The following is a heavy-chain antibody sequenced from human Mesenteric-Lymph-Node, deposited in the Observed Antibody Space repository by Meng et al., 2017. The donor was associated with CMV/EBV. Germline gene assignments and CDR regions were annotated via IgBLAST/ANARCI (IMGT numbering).Heavy chain of an antibody. CDR3: ARGCNGGSCFDY. CDR2: TYYRSKWHN. CDR1: GDRVSSNHAA. D-gene: IGHD2-15*01. Sequence: GDRVSSNHAAWNWIRQSPSRGLEWLGRTYYRSKWHNDYAGSVKSRITINPDTSRNQFSLQLNSVTPEDSAVYFCARGCNGGSCFDYWGQGILVTVSS. V-gene: IGHV6-1*01. J-gene: IGHJ4*02.